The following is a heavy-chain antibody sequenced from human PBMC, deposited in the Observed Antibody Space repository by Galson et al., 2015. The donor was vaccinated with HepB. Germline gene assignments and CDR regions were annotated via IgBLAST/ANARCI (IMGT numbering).Heavy chain of an antibody. CDR3: ARYAYSIDWYWCRIDH. CDR2: ISTYDGNT. J-gene: IGHJ4*02. D-gene: IGHD6-19*01. V-gene: IGHV1-18*01. CDR1: DYTFTNYG. Sequence: SVKVSCKASDYTFTNYGITWVRQAPGQGFEWMGWISTYDGNTNYAQKVEGRLTMTTDTSTNTASMELRTLTSDDTAIYYCARYAYSIDWYWCRIDHWGQGTLVPVAS.